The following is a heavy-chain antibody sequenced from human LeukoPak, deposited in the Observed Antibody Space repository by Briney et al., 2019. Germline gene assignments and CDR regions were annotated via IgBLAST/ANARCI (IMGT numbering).Heavy chain of an antibody. J-gene: IGHJ4*02. CDR2: ISANAVRT. CDR1: GFNFGNYG. D-gene: IGHD3-22*01. Sequence: GGSLRLSCAASGFNFGNYGMSWVRQAPGKGLEWVSGISANAVRTDYADSLKGRFTISRDNSKSTLYLQMSSLRAEDTAVYYCAKSGYNYDSDAYAFIDYWGQGTLVTVSS. CDR3: AKSGYNYDSDAYAFIDY. V-gene: IGHV3-23*01.